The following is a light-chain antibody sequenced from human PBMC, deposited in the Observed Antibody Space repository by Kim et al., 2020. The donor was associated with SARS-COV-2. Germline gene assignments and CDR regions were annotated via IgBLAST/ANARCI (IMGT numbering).Light chain of an antibody. J-gene: IGKJ2*01. V-gene: IGKV3-11*01. CDR3: EQRANWL. CDR2: DTS. Sequence: IVLKPSPAALSLSPGERATLSCRASQTVRTSFAWYQQKPGQAPRLLIYDTSDSATGIPAKFSGSGSGSDFTLTISSLEPADSAVYYWEQRANWLFGQGTKLEI. CDR1: QTVRTS.